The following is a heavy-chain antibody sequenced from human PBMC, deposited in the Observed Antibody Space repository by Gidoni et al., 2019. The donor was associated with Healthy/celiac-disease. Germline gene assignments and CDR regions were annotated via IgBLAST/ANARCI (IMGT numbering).Heavy chain of an antibody. D-gene: IGHD2-2*01. CDR2: IKKDGSEK. J-gene: IGHJ6*02. V-gene: IGHV3-7*05. Sequence: EVQLVESGGGLVQPGGSLSLSCSASGFPFSSSWMSWVRHAPGKGLEWVANIKKDGSEKYYVDSVKGRFTISRDNAKNSLYLQMNSLRAEDTAVYYCARAGFPPLVPAAMPNEAYYYYGMDVWGQGTTVTVSS. CDR1: GFPFSSSW. CDR3: ARAGFPPLVPAAMPNEAYYYYGMDV.